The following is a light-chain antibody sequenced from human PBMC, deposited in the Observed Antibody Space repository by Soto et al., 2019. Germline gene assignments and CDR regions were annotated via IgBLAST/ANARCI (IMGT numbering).Light chain of an antibody. V-gene: IGLV2-14*01. CDR2: DVS. J-gene: IGLJ1*01. Sequence: QSALTQPASVSGSPGQSITISCSGTSSDVGGYNSVSWYQQHPGKAPKLMIHDVSNRASGVSSRFSGSKSDNTASLTISGLQAEDEADYYCSSYSLSPTYVFGTGTKVTVL. CDR3: SSYSLSPTYV. CDR1: SSDVGGYNS.